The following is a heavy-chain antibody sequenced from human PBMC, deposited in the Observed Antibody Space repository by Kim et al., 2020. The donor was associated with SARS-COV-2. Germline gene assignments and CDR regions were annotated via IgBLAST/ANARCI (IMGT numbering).Heavy chain of an antibody. CDR1: GGSISSYY. CDR3: ARGLEGYISSWYFDY. D-gene: IGHD6-13*01. CDR2: IYYSGST. V-gene: IGHV4-59*01. Sequence: SETLSLTCTVSGGSISSYYWSWIRQPPGKGLEWIGYIYYSGSTNYNPSLKSRVTISVDTSKNQFSLKLSSVTAADTAVYYCARGLEGYISSWYFDYWAQGTLAT. J-gene: IGHJ4*02.